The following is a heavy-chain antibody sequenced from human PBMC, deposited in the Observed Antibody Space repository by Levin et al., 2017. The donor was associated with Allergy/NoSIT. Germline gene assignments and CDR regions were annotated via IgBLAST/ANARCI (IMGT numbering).Heavy chain of an antibody. CDR1: GGTFSSYA. Sequence: ASVKVSCKASGGTFSSYAISWVRQAPGQGLEWMGGIIPIFGTANYAQKFQGRVTITADESTSTAYMELSSLRSEDTAVYYCARPSGLWFGELLKPAFDIWGQGTMVTVSS. CDR2: IIPIFGTA. D-gene: IGHD3-10*01. V-gene: IGHV1-69*13. CDR3: ARPSGLWFGELLKPAFDI. J-gene: IGHJ3*02.